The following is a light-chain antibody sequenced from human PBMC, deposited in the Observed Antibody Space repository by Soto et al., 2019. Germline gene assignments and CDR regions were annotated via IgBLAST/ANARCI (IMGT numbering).Light chain of an antibody. CDR1: QTISSW. CDR2: TAS. V-gene: IGKV1-5*03. J-gene: IGKJ4*01. CDR3: QQYKNYSPLT. Sequence: DIQMTQSPSTLSGSVGDRVTITCRASQTISSWLAWYQQKPGKAPKLLIYTASTLKSGVPSRFSGSGSGTEFTLTITSLQPDDFATYYCQQYKNYSPLTFGGGTKVDIK.